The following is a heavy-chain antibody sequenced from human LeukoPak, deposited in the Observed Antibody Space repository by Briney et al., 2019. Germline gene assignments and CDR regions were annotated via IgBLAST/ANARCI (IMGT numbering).Heavy chain of an antibody. J-gene: IGHJ4*02. Sequence: GGSLRLSCAASGFTFSSYSMNWVRQAPRKGREWVSSISSSSSYIYYADSVKGRFTISRDNAKNSLYLQMNSLRAEDTAVYYCARHYSGSYSPFAYWGQGTLVTVSS. CDR1: GFTFSSYS. D-gene: IGHD1-26*01. V-gene: IGHV3-21*01. CDR2: ISSSSSYI. CDR3: ARHYSGSYSPFAY.